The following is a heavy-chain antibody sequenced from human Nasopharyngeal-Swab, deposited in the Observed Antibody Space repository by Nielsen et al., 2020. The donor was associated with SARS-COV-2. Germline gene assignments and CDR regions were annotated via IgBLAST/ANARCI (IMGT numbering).Heavy chain of an antibody. J-gene: IGHJ6*02. V-gene: IGHV4-59*01. CDR3: ARAYSSSWYPGYYYYGMDV. CDR2: IYYSGST. D-gene: IGHD6-13*01. CDR1: GGSISSYY. Sequence: SATLSLTCTVSGGSISSYYWSWIRQPPGKGLAWTGYIYYSGSTNYNPSLKSRVTISVDTSKNQFSLKLSSVTAADTAVYYCARAYSSSWYPGYYYYGMDVWGQGTTVTVSS.